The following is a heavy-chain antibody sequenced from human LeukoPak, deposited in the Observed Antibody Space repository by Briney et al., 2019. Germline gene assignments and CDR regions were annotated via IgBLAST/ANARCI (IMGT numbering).Heavy chain of an antibody. CDR1: GFTVSSKH. Sequence: QPGGSLRLSCAASGFTVSSKHMSWVRQAPGRGLEWVSVIFNGGITYYADSVKGRFTISTDNSKNMLYLQMNSLRAKDTAVYYCARGLFASGSYYNFFDYWAQGTLVTVSS. CDR3: ARGLFASGSYYNFFDY. CDR2: IFNGGIT. D-gene: IGHD3-10*01. V-gene: IGHV3-66*01. J-gene: IGHJ4*02.